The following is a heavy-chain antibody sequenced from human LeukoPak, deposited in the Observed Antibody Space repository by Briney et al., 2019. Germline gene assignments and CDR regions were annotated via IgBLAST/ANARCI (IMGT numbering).Heavy chain of an antibody. CDR3: ARDPRTYYYDSSGYSPFDY. CDR1: GYTFTGYY. V-gene: IGHV1-2*02. Sequence: ASLKVSCKASGYTFTGYYMHWVRQAPGQGLGWMGWINPNSGGTNYAQKFQGRVTMTRDTSISTAYMELSRLRSDDTAVYYCARDPRTYYYDSSGYSPFDYWGQGTLVTVSS. J-gene: IGHJ4*02. CDR2: INPNSGGT. D-gene: IGHD3-22*01.